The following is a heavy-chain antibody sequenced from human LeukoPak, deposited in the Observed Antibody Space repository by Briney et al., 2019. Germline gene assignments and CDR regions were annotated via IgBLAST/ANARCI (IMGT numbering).Heavy chain of an antibody. CDR2: MKQDGSEK. J-gene: IGHJ6*03. V-gene: IGHV3-7*01. CDR3: ARKGYDILTGYYPWYYYYMDV. CDR1: GFTFSSYW. D-gene: IGHD3-9*01. Sequence: GGSLRLSCAASGFTFSSYWMSWVRQAPGKGLEWVANMKQDGSEKYYVDSVKGRFTISRDNAKNSLYLQMNSLRAEDTAVYYCARKGYDILTGYYPWYYYYMDVWGKGTTVTVSS.